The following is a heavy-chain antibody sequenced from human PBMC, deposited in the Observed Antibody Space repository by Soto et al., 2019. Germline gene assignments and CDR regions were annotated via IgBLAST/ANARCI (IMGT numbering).Heavy chain of an antibody. CDR3: AVQVVTADGYYYYGMDV. V-gene: IGHV1-69*01. Sequence: GPPVRVSCTASGGTFSSYTISWVRQAPGQGLEWMGGIIPNFGTANYAQRFQGRVTITADESTSTAYMELSSLRSEDTAVYYCAVQVVTADGYYYYGMDVWGQGATVTVSS. CDR1: GGTFSSYT. J-gene: IGHJ6*01. D-gene: IGHD2-21*02. CDR2: IIPNFGTA.